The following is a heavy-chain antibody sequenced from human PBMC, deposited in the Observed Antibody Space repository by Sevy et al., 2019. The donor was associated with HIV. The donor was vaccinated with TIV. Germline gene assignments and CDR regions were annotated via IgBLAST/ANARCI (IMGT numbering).Heavy chain of an antibody. J-gene: IGHJ4*02. CDR1: GYTFTSYG. V-gene: IGHV1-18*01. CDR2: ISAYNGNT. CDR3: ARDRGEQWLVYFDY. Sequence: ASVMVSCKASGYTFTSYGISWVRQAPGQGLEWMGWISAYNGNTNYAQKLQGRVTMTTDTSTSTAYMELRSLRSDDTAVYYCARDRGEQWLVYFDYWGQGTLVTVSS. D-gene: IGHD6-19*01.